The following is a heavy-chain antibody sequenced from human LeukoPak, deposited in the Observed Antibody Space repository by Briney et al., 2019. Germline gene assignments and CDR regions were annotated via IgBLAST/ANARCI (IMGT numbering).Heavy chain of an antibody. D-gene: IGHD6-19*01. Sequence: PSETLSLTCTVSSGSISSYFWSWIRQSPGKGLEWIGYISYSGSTNYNPSLKSRVTISVDTSKNQFSLKLSSVTAADTAVYYCARTIRKDSSGRYFDYWGQGTLVTVSS. CDR3: ARTIRKDSSGRYFDY. V-gene: IGHV4-59*08. CDR1: SGSISSYF. CDR2: ISYSGST. J-gene: IGHJ4*02.